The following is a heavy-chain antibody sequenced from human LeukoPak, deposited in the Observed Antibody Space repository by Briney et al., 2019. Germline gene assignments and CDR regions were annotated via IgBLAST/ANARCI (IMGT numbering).Heavy chain of an antibody. CDR3: TRSSGYFDY. CDR1: GYTFTSYG. J-gene: IGHJ4*02. CDR2: MNPNSGKT. Sequence: ASVKVSCKASGYTFTSYGISWVRQATGQGLEGMGWMNPNSGKTGYAHTFQGRVTMTRNTSTSTAYMALSSLRSEDTAVHYCTRSSGYFDYWGQGTLVTVSS. D-gene: IGHD3-22*01. V-gene: IGHV1-8*02.